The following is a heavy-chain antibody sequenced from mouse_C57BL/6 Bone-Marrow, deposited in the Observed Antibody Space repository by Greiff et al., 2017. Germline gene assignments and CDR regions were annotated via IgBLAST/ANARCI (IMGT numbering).Heavy chain of an antibody. J-gene: IGHJ2*01. V-gene: IGHV5-6*01. Sequence: EVNLVESGGDLVKPGGSLKLSCAASGFTFSSYGMSWVRQTPDQRLEWVATISSGGSYTYYQDSVKGRFTISRDNATNTLYLQMSSLKSEDTAMYYCARQDYGYPYYVEDWGQGATLTVSS. CDR3: ARQDYGYPYYVED. CDR2: ISSGGSYT. D-gene: IGHD2-2*01. CDR1: GFTFSSYG.